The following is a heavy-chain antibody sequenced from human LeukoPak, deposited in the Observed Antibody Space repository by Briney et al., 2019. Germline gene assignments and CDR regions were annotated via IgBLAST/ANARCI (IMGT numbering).Heavy chain of an antibody. V-gene: IGHV4-59*01. CDR1: GVSITTYY. CDR2: IYYSGYT. D-gene: IGHD5-18*01. CDR3: ARAGPGYSYGYTPFSFDS. Sequence: PSETLSLTCTVSGVSITTYYWSWIRQPPGKGLEWMGYIYYSGYTKYNPSLKSRVTISADTSKNLFSLKLSSVTAADTAVYYCARAGPGYSYGYTPFSFDSWGQGTLVTVSS. J-gene: IGHJ4*02.